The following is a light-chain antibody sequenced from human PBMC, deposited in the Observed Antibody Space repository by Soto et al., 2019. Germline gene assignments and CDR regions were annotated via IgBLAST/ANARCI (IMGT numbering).Light chain of an antibody. J-gene: IGKJ2*01. CDR3: QQYDSLPFT. V-gene: IGKV1-5*03. CDR1: PSINRW. Sequence: DIQMTQSPSTLSASVGDRVTITCRASPSINRWLAWYQQKPVKAPKLLIYKASSLESWVPSWFSGSGSGTEFTLSISSLQPDDFAIYYCQQYDSLPFTFGQGTKLEIK. CDR2: KAS.